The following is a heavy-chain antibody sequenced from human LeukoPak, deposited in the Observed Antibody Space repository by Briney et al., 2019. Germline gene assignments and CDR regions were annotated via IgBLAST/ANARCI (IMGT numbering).Heavy chain of an antibody. CDR1: GYTFTNYG. J-gene: IGHJ4*02. Sequence: GASVKVSCKTSGYTFTNYGISWVRQAPGQGLEWMGWISPYNGNTIYAQKLQGRVTVTTDTSTSTAYMELRSLRSDDTAVYYCARGYDSSGYYHCWGQGTLVTVSS. CDR2: ISPYNGNT. CDR3: ARGYDSSGYYHC. D-gene: IGHD3-22*01. V-gene: IGHV1-18*01.